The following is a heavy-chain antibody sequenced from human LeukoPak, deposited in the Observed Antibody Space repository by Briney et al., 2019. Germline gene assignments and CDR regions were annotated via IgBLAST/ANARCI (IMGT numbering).Heavy chain of an antibody. CDR3: AKDQVYSNTNYYYYYMDV. CDR1: GFTFSSYG. D-gene: IGHD4-11*01. J-gene: IGHJ6*03. CDR2: IRYDGSNK. V-gene: IGHV3-30*02. Sequence: GGSLRLSCAASGFTFSSYGMHWVRQAPGKGLEWLAFIRYDGSNKYYADSVKGRFTISRDNSKNTLYLQMNSLRAEDTAVYYCAKDQVYSNTNYYYYYMDVWGKGTTVTVSS.